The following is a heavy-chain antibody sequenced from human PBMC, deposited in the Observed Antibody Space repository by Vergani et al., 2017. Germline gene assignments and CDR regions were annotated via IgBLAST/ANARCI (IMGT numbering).Heavy chain of an antibody. Sequence: QVPLVQSGAAVKKPGASVKVSCKASGYTFTSYDINWVRQATGQGLEWMGWMNPNSGNTGYAQKFQGRVTITRKTSISTAYMELSSLRSEDTAVYYCARVYSSSWYGYYYYYGMDVWGQGTTVTVSS. D-gene: IGHD6-13*01. CDR1: GYTFTSYD. V-gene: IGHV1-8*03. CDR3: ARVYSSSWYGYYYYYGMDV. CDR2: MNPNSGNT. J-gene: IGHJ6*02.